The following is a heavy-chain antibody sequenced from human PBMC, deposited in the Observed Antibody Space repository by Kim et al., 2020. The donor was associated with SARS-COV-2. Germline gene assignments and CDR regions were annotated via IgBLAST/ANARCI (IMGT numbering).Heavy chain of an antibody. Sequence: GGSLRLSCATSGFTFSAYYMNWVRQAPGKGLEWLSFITKSSATIYYADSVQGRFTISRDNAKNSLYLQMNSLRDEDTALYYCVRDRMGGAFDIWGQGTMVTVSS. CDR1: GFTFSAYY. CDR2: ITKSSATI. J-gene: IGHJ3*02. D-gene: IGHD3-16*01. V-gene: IGHV3-48*02. CDR3: VRDRMGGAFDI.